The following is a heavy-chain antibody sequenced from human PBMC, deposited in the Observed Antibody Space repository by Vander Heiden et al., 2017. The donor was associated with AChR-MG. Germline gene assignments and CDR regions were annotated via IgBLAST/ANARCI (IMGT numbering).Heavy chain of an antibody. CDR1: GLPFCSYA. CDR2: ISYEESNK. D-gene: IGHD4-17*01. J-gene: IGHJ4*02. CDR3: AREGMTTVTTGPDY. Sequence: QVQLVESGGGVVQPGRSLRLSCAASGLPFCSYAVHLVRQCQGKGLEWVEVISYEESNKYYADAVKGRFTISRDNSKNTLYLQMNSLRAEDTAVYYCAREGMTTVTTGPDYWGQGTLVTVSS. V-gene: IGHV3-30-3*01.